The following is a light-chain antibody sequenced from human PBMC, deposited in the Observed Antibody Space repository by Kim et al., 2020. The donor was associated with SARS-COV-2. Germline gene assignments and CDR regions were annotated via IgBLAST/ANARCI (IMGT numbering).Light chain of an antibody. CDR1: NIGSKN. CDR2: RDS. J-gene: IGLJ3*02. V-gene: IGLV3-9*01. CDR3: QVWDSSTAM. Sequence: SYELTQPLSVSLAIFSPSLLSFFCYNIGSKNVHWYQQKPGQAPVLVIYRDSNRPSGIPERFSGSNSGNTATLTISRAQAGDEADYYCQVWDSSTAMCGGGTKLTVL.